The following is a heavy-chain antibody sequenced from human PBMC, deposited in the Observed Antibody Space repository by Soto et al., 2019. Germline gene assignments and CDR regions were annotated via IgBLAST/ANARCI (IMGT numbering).Heavy chain of an antibody. Sequence: QVQLVQSGAEVKKPGSSVKVSCKASGGTFSSYAISWVRQAPGQGLEWMGGIIPIFGTATYAQKFQSRVTMTADESTSTAYMELSSLRSEDTGVYYCARRWDCNSASCYAYYGMDVWGQGTTVTVSS. D-gene: IGHD2-2*01. CDR1: GGTFSSYA. CDR2: IIPIFGTA. V-gene: IGHV1-69*12. J-gene: IGHJ6*02. CDR3: ARRWDCNSASCYAYYGMDV.